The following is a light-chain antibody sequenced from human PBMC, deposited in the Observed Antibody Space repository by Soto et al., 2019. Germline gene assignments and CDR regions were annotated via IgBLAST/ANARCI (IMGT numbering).Light chain of an antibody. CDR1: QSVSRN. CDR2: GAS. J-gene: IGKJ1*01. CDR3: QQYGRSPPVK. Sequence: TQSPSSLSVSPGERATLSCWASQSVSRNLAWYQQKPGQAPGLLIYGASPRATGIPDRFSGSGSGTDFTLTISRLEPEDFAVYYCQQYGRSPPVKFGQGSKVDIK. V-gene: IGKV3-20*01.